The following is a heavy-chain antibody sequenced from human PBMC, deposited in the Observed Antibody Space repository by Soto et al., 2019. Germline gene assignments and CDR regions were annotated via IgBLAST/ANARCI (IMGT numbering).Heavy chain of an antibody. V-gene: IGHV1-8*01. CDR3: ATVEVRGPFYSYFDY. CDR1: GYTLTRYN. CDR2: MNPNSGNT. J-gene: IGHJ4*02. Sequence: GGSVEGSRKGSGYTLTRYNIKWGRQGPGQGLEWMGWMNPNSGNTGYAQKFQGRVTMTRNTSISTAYMELSSLRSEDTAVYYCATVEVRGPFYSYFDYWGQGTLVTVSS. D-gene: IGHD3-10*01.